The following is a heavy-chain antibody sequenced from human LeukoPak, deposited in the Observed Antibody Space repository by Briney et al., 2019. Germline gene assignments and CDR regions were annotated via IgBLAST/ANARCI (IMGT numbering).Heavy chain of an antibody. CDR3: ARVDYGDYDLGAFDI. CDR1: GYTFTGYY. D-gene: IGHD4-17*01. J-gene: IGHJ3*02. CDR2: INPNSGGT. Sequence: ASVKVSCKASGYTFTGYYMHWVRQAPGQGLEWMGWINPNSGGTNYAQKFQGRVTMTRDTSISTAYMELSRLRSDDTAVYYCARVDYGDYDLGAFDIWGQGTMVTVSS. V-gene: IGHV1-2*02.